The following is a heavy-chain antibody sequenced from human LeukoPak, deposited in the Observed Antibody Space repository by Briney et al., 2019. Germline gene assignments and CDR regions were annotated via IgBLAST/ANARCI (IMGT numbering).Heavy chain of an antibody. CDR1: GYIFSDYH. D-gene: IGHD6-13*01. J-gene: IGHJ6*03. Sequence: ASVKVSCKPSGYIFSDYHIHWVRQAPGQGLEWMGWINPNSGGTNYAQKFQGRVTMTRDTSISTAYMELSRLRSDDTAVYYCARSTYSSSGYYYYYMDVWGKGTTVTVSS. CDR3: ARSTYSSSGYYYYYMDV. CDR2: INPNSGGT. V-gene: IGHV1-2*02.